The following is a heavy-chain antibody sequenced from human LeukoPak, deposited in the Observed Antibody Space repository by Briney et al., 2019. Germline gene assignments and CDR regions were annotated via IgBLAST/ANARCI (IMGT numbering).Heavy chain of an antibody. CDR1: GGSLSGYY. D-gene: IGHD1-26*01. CDR2: INHSGNT. J-gene: IGHJ4*02. Sequence: SETLSLTCAVYGGSLSGYYWSWIRQPPGKGLEWIGEINHSGNTNYNPSLKSRVTISVDTSKNQFSLKLSSVTAADTAFYYRARAESGSYPTDSWGQGTLVTVSS. V-gene: IGHV4-34*01. CDR3: ARAESGSYPTDS.